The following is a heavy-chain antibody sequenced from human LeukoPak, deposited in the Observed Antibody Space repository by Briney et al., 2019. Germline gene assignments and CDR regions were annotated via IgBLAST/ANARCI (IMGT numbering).Heavy chain of an antibody. CDR3: AGHHPRNTVDF. D-gene: IGHD2/OR15-2a*01. CDR2: ISDIGSI. V-gene: IGHV4-59*08. CDR1: GGSISSYS. J-gene: IGHJ4*02. Sequence: PETLSLTCPVSGGSISSYSWSWVRQPPGKGLEWIAYISDIGSINYNPPRKSRVNILLDTSKNEFPLKLSCVPAADTAVYYCAGHHPRNTVDFWGQGTLVTVSS.